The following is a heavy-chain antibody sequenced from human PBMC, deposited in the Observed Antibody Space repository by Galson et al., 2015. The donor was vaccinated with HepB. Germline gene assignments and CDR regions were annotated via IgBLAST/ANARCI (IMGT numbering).Heavy chain of an antibody. Sequence: SLRLSCAASGFAFNNAWMNWVRQAPGNGLEWVGRIKSKTDGGTTEYAAPVKGRFTISRDDSRNTLYLQMHSLKTDDTAVYYCTTDVYFSSYWSWLDPWGQGTLGSVSS. V-gene: IGHV3-15*01. CDR2: IKSKTDGGTT. D-gene: IGHD2-2*01. CDR1: GFAFNNAW. CDR3: TTDVYFSSYWSWLDP. J-gene: IGHJ5*02.